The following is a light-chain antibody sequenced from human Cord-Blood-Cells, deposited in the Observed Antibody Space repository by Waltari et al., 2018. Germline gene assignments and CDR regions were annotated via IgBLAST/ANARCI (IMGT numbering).Light chain of an antibody. CDR3: QQYNSYSWT. CDR1: QSISSW. CDR2: DAS. Sequence: DIQMTQSPSTLSASVGDRVTITCRASQSISSWWAWYQQKPGKAPKLLIYDASSLESRVPSRFSGSGSGTEFTLTISSLQPDDFATYYCQQYNSYSWTFGQGTKVEIK. V-gene: IGKV1-5*01. J-gene: IGKJ1*01.